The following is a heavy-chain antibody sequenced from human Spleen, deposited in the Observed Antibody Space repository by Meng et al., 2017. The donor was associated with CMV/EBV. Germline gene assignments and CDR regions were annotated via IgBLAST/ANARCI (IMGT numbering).Heavy chain of an antibody. CDR3: ARGGYYDSSGAPRFDY. Sequence: QESGPGLGNPSQTLSLTCTVSGGSISSGDYYWSWIRLPPGKGLEWIGYIYYSGSTYYNPSLKSRVTISVDTSKNQFSLKLSSVTAADTAVYYCARGGYYDSSGAPRFDYWGQGTLVTVSS. D-gene: IGHD3-22*01. CDR1: GGSISSGDYY. J-gene: IGHJ4*02. V-gene: IGHV4-30-4*08. CDR2: IYYSGST.